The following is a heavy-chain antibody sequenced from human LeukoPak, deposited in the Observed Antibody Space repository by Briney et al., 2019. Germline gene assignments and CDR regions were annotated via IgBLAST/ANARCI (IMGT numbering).Heavy chain of an antibody. CDR1: GYTFTSYG. Sequence: ASVKVSCKASGYTFTSYGISWVRQAPGQRLEWMGWISAYNGNTNYAQKLQGRVTMTTDTSTSTAYMELRSLRSDDTAVYYCARARIMITFGGVIAQRSPFDYWGQGTLVTVSS. V-gene: IGHV1-18*01. J-gene: IGHJ4*02. CDR2: ISAYNGNT. D-gene: IGHD3-16*02. CDR3: ARARIMITFGGVIAQRSPFDY.